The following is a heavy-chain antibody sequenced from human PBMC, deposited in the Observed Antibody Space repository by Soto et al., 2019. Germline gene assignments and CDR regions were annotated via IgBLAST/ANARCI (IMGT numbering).Heavy chain of an antibody. CDR1: GFTFTTFW. CDR3: VRGGHGSGSYLGSY. D-gene: IGHD3-10*01. Sequence: GGSLRLSCVASGFTFTTFWMSWVRQAPGKGLDWVANIRQDGGAQYYVDSVKGRFTISRDNAKNSVYLQMDSLRAEDTAVYYCVRGGHGSGSYLGSYWGQGILVTVSS. V-gene: IGHV3-7*03. CDR2: IRQDGGAQ. J-gene: IGHJ4*02.